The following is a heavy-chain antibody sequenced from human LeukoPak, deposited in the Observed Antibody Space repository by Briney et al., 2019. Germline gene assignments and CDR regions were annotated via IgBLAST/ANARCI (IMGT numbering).Heavy chain of an antibody. Sequence: SETLSLICNVPGDSTNNYYWNWVRQPPGKGLEWIGYIYYSWSTNYNPTLKSQGTISKNPSNKQAPLKLPSDTAADPAVYFCARGSNWLHPWGQGTLVTVSS. J-gene: IGHJ5*02. CDR1: GDSTNNYY. D-gene: IGHD6-6*01. CDR3: ARGSNWLHP. V-gene: IGHV4-59*01. CDR2: IYYSWST.